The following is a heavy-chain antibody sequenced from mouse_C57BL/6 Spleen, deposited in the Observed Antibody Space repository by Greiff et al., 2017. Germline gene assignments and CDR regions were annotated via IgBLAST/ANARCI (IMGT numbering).Heavy chain of an antibody. J-gene: IGHJ4*01. D-gene: IGHD1-1*01. Sequence: VQLQQSGAELVRPGASVTLSCKASGYTFTDYEMHWVKQTPVHGLEWIVAIDPETGGSAYNQTFYGKAILPADKSSRTAYRELRSLTSEDSAVYYCTRCRDYGSSSSAMDYWGQGTSVTVSS. CDR2: IDPETGGS. CDR3: TRCRDYGSSSSAMDY. V-gene: IGHV1-15*01. CDR1: GYTFTDYE.